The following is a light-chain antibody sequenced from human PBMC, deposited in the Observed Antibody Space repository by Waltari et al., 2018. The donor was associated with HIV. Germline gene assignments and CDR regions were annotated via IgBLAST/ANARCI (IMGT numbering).Light chain of an antibody. J-gene: IGLJ2*01. CDR2: KDS. CDR1: ALPKQC. Sequence: SYEVTQPPSVSVSQGQTARITCSGDALPKQCAQWYQQKPGQAPVVVIYKDSERPSGIPERFSGSSSGTTVTLTISGVQAEDEADYYCQSADSSGTSGVFGGGTKLTVL. CDR3: QSADSSGTSGV. V-gene: IGLV3-25*03.